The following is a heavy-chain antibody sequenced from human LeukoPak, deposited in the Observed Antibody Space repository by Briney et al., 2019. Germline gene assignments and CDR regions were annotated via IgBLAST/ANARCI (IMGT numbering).Heavy chain of an antibody. Sequence: GGSLRLSCAASGFTFSSYSMNWVRQAPGKGLEWVSSISSSSSYIYYADSVKGRFTISRDNAKNSLYLQMNSLRAEDTAVYHCARDLTMYYYDSSGYYSDWGQGTLVTVSS. D-gene: IGHD3-22*01. V-gene: IGHV3-21*01. J-gene: IGHJ4*02. CDR1: GFTFSSYS. CDR2: ISSSSSYI. CDR3: ARDLTMYYYDSSGYYSD.